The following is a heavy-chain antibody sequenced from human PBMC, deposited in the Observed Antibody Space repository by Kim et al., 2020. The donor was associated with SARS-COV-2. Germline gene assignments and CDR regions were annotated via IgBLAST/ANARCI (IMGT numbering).Heavy chain of an antibody. CDR2: IYHSGST. CDR1: GGSISSSNW. V-gene: IGHV4-4*02. CDR3: ASRYCSGGSCGWFDP. Sequence: SETLSLTCAVSGGSISSSNWWSWVRQPPGKGLEWIGEIYHSGSTNYNPSLKSRVTISVDKSKNQFSLKLSSVTAAYTAVYYCASRYCSGGSCGWFDPWGQGTLVTVSS. D-gene: IGHD2-15*01. J-gene: IGHJ5*02.